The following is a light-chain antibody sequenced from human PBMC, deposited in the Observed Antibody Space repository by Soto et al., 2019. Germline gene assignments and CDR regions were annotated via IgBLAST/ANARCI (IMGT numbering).Light chain of an antibody. J-gene: IGLJ2*01. V-gene: IGLV4-69*01. CDR1: SGHRNYA. Sequence: QLVLTQSPSASASLGASVKLTFTLSSGHRNYAIAWHQQQSEKGPRYLMKLNSDGSHSKGDGIPDRFSGSSSGAERYLTISSLRSEDEADYYCQTWGSGIVVFGGGTKLTVL. CDR2: LNSDGSH. CDR3: QTWGSGIVV.